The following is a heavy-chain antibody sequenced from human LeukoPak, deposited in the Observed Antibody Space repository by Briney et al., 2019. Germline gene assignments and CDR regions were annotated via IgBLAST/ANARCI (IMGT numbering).Heavy chain of an antibody. V-gene: IGHV4-39*01. CDR1: GGSISSSSYY. J-gene: IGHJ2*01. CDR2: IYYSGST. D-gene: IGHD3-10*01. Sequence: SETLSLTCTVSGGSISSSSYYWGWIRQPPGKGLEWIGSIYYSGSTYYNPSLKSRVTISVDTSKNQFSLKLSSVTAADTAVYYCAQEGAVTSYWYFDLWGRGTLVTVSS. CDR3: AQEGAVTSYWYFDL.